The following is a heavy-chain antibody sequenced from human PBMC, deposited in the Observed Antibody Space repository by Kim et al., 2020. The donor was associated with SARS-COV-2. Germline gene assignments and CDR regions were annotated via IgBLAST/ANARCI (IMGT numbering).Heavy chain of an antibody. CDR1: GGSISSSSYY. Sequence: SETLSLTCTVSGGSISSSSYYWGWIRQPPGKGLEWIGSIYYSGSTYYNPSLKSRVTISVDTSKNQFSLKLSSVTAADTAVYYCASLGTLIAVAESRQDYWGQGTLVTVSS. V-gene: IGHV4-39*01. CDR2: IYYSGST. D-gene: IGHD6-19*01. CDR3: ASLGTLIAVAESRQDY. J-gene: IGHJ4*02.